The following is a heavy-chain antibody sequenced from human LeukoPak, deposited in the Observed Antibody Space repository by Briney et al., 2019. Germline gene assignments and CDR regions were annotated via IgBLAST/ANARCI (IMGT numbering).Heavy chain of an antibody. CDR2: ISYDGSNK. Sequence: PGRSLRLSCAASGFTFSSYGMHWVRQAPGKGLEWVAVISYDGSNKYYADSVKGRFTISRDNSKNTLYLQMNSLRAEDTAVYYGAKDFLLAYCGGDCYSVHYYYYGMDVWGQGTTVTVSS. J-gene: IGHJ6*02. D-gene: IGHD2-21*02. CDR3: AKDFLLAYCGGDCYSVHYYYYGMDV. CDR1: GFTFSSYG. V-gene: IGHV3-30*18.